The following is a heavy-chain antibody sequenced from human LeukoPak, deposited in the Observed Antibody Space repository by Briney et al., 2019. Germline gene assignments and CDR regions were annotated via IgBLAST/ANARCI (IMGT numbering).Heavy chain of an antibody. CDR1: GGSISSSSYY. CDR3: ARDGGRGYSYGLTLPFDY. D-gene: IGHD5-18*01. Sequence: SETLSLTCTVSGGSISSSSYYWGWIRQPPGKGREWIGSIYYSGSTYYNPSLKSRVTISVDTSKNQFSLKLSSVTAADTAVYYCARDGGRGYSYGLTLPFDYWGQGTLVTVSS. CDR2: IYYSGST. V-gene: IGHV4-39*07. J-gene: IGHJ4*02.